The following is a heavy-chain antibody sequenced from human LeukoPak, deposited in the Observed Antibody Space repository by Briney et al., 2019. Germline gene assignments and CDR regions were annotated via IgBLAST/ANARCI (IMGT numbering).Heavy chain of an antibody. CDR1: GGTFSRFT. CDR2: ITPIFGTA. Sequence: ASVKVSCKASGGTFSRFTISWVRQAPGQGFEWMGGITPIFGTANFAQKFQGGVTMATDTSTSTAYMELRSLRSDDTAVYYCARADLGEMASAFDIWGQGTMVTVSS. CDR3: ARADLGEMASAFDI. V-gene: IGHV1-69*05. J-gene: IGHJ3*02. D-gene: IGHD5-24*01.